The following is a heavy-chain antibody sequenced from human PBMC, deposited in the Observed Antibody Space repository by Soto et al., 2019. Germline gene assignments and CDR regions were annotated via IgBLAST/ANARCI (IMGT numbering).Heavy chain of an antibody. D-gene: IGHD6-19*01. CDR2: MNPNSGNT. CDR3: ARSVVGTADDY. J-gene: IGHJ4*02. CDR1: GYTFISYD. Sequence: QVQLVQSGAEVKKPGASVKVSCKASGYTFISYDVNWVRQATGQGLEWMGWMNPNSGNTAYGSKVQGRITLTRNTSISTAYMELSSLRSDDTAVYYCARSVVGTADDYWGQGTLVTVSS. V-gene: IGHV1-8*01.